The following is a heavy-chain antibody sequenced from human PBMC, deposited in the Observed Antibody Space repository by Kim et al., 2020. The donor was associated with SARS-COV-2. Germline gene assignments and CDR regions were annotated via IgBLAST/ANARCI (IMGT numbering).Heavy chain of an antibody. D-gene: IGHD1-26*01. CDR1: GGTFSSYA. CDR2: IIPIFGTA. V-gene: IGHV1-69*13. J-gene: IGHJ6*02. CDR3: ARVMNPVGASGMDV. Sequence: SVKVSCKASGGTFSSYAISWVRQAPGQGLEWMGGIIPIFGTANYAQKFQGRVTITADESTSTAYMELSSLRSEDTAVYYCARVMNPVGASGMDVWGQGTTVTVSS.